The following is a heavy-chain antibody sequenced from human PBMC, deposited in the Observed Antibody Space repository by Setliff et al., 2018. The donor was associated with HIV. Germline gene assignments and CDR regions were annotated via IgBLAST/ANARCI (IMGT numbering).Heavy chain of an antibody. CDR1: GGSISSGSYY. Sequence: SETLSLTCTVSGGSISSGSYYWSWIRQPAGKGLEWIGRIYTSGSTNYNPSLKSRVTISADTSKNQFSLKMNSETAADTAVYYCARDGYSRGCAFDIWGQGTMVTVSS. J-gene: IGHJ3*02. V-gene: IGHV4-61*02. CDR3: ARDGYSRGCAFDI. CDR2: IYTSGST. D-gene: IGHD4-4*01.